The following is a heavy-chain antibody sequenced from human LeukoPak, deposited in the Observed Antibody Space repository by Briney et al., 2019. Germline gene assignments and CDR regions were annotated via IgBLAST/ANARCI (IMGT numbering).Heavy chain of an antibody. CDR1: GYTFTGYY. J-gene: IGHJ4*02. V-gene: IGHV1-18*04. Sequence: ASVKVSCKASGYTFTGYYMHWVRQAPGQGLEWMGWISAYNGNTNSAQKLQGRVTMTTDTSTSTAYMELRSLRSDDTAVYYCARGRYYYDSSAYSDLNFDYWGQGTLVTVSS. D-gene: IGHD3-22*01. CDR2: ISAYNGNT. CDR3: ARGRYYYDSSAYSDLNFDY.